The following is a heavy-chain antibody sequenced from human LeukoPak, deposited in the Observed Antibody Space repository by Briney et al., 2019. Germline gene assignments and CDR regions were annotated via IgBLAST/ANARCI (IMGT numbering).Heavy chain of an antibody. D-gene: IGHD3-3*01. V-gene: IGHV4-59*08. Sequence: NASETLSLTCTVSGGSISSYYWSWIRQPPGKGLEWIGYIYYSGSTNYNPSLKSRVTISVDTSKNQFSLKLSSVTAADTAVYYCAGSGFSSAAFDIWGQGTMVTVSS. CDR3: AGSGFSSAAFDI. CDR2: IYYSGST. J-gene: IGHJ3*02. CDR1: GGSISSYY.